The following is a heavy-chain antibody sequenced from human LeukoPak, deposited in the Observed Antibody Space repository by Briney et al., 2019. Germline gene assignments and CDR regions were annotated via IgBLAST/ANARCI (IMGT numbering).Heavy chain of an antibody. CDR1: GDSVSTGLHY. J-gene: IGHJ6*03. CDR2: THYSGST. D-gene: IGHD1-26*01. CDR3: ARGRRGKYSPYFYYHMDV. Sequence: SETLSLTCNVSGDSVSTGLHYYSWIRPHPGEGLAWIGCTHYSGSTHYKSSLRGRLIISLDTSKNQVSLKLTSVTAADTAVYYCARGRRGKYSPYFYYHMDVWGTGTPVTVSS. V-gene: IGHV4-31*03.